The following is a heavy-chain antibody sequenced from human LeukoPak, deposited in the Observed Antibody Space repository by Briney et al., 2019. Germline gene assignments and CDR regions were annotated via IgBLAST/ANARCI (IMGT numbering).Heavy chain of an antibody. CDR3: ARDRVGVVPAASQGIGWFDP. Sequence: SVKVSCKASGYAFTSYGISWVRQAPGQGLEWVGRIIPLFGTTNYAQKFQGRATITTDESTSTAYMEVSSLRSEDTAMYYCARDRVGVVPAASQGIGWFDPWGQGTLVTVSS. V-gene: IGHV1-69*05. CDR2: IIPLFGTT. CDR1: GYAFTSYG. D-gene: IGHD2-2*01. J-gene: IGHJ5*02.